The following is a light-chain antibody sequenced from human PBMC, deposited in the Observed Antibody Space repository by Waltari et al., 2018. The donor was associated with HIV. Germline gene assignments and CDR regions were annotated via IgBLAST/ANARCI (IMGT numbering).Light chain of an antibody. Sequence: QSVLTPPPSVSGSPGQRATISCTGSSSNIGAGYDVHWYQQIPGTAPKLLIYGNSHRPPGVPDRFSGSKSGTSASLAITGLQAEDEADYYCQSYDSSLSVWVFGGGTKLTVL. CDR3: QSYDSSLSVWV. CDR1: SSNIGAGYD. J-gene: IGLJ3*02. CDR2: GNS. V-gene: IGLV1-40*01.